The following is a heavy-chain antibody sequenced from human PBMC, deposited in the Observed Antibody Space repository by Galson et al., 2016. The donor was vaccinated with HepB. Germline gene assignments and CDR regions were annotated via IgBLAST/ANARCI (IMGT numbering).Heavy chain of an antibody. Sequence: ETLSLTCTVSGGSIANSNFYWGWIRQPPGKGLEWIANIFYSGMTYYNPSLKSRVTLSVDTYKNQFSLKLNSVTAADTAMYYCGRGPRAFSGFDTNWFDPWGQGTLVTVSS. CDR1: GGSIANSNFY. CDR2: IFYSGMT. CDR3: GRGPRAFSGFDTNWFDP. J-gene: IGHJ5*02. D-gene: IGHD5-12*01. V-gene: IGHV4-39*02.